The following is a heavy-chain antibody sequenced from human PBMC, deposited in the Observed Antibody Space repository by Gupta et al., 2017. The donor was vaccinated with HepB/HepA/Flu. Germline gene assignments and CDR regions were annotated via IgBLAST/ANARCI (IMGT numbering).Heavy chain of an antibody. CDR3: ARDGPTGYCSSTSCYTNWYFDL. D-gene: IGHD2-2*02. CDR1: GGTFSSYA. Sequence: QVQLVQSGAEVKKPGSSVKVSCKASGGTFSSYAISWVRQAPGQGLEWMGGIIPIFGTANYAQKFQGRVTITADKSTSTAYMELSSLRSEDTAVYYCARDGPTGYCSSTSCYTNWYFDLWGRGTLVTVSS. V-gene: IGHV1-69*06. J-gene: IGHJ2*01. CDR2: IIPIFGTA.